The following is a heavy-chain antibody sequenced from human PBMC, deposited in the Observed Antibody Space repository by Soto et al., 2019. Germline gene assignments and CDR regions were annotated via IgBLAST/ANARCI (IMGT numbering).Heavy chain of an antibody. D-gene: IGHD3-10*01. V-gene: IGHV3-11*06. CDR2: ISGSSGYT. CDR3: ARDRGGYGPPDV. Sequence: QVQLVESGGGLVKPGGSLRLSCAASGFSFSDSYMSWVRQAPGQGLAWVAYISGSSGYTGYADSVKVRFTISRDNAKNSLYLQMNSLRVEDTAGYYCARDRGGYGPPDVWGQGTTVTVSS. J-gene: IGHJ6*02. CDR1: GFSFSDSY.